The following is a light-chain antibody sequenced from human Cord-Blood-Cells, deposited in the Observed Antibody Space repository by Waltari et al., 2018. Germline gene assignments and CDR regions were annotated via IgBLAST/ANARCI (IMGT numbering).Light chain of an antibody. CDR3: SSYTSSSTYV. CDR1: SSDVGGYNY. Sequence: QSALTQPASVSGSPGQSITLSCTGTSSDVGGYNYVSWYQQHPGKAPKLMIYDDSNRPSGVSNRFSGSKSGNTASLTISGLQAEDEADYYCSSYTSSSTYVFGTGTKVTVL. CDR2: DDS. V-gene: IGLV2-14*01. J-gene: IGLJ1*01.